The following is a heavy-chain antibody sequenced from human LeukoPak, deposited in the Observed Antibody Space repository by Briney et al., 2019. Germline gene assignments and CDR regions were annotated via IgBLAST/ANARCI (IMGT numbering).Heavy chain of an antibody. Sequence: GGSLTLSCAASGFTFNYAWMSWVRKAPGKGLEWVGRIKSKTDGETTDYAAPVKGRFTISRDDSKNTLYLQMNSLKTEDTALYYCTTAPSGYAYMNGWHLDYWGQGALVTVSS. CDR2: IKSKTDGETT. CDR1: GFTFNYAW. CDR3: TTAPSGYAYMNGWHLDY. D-gene: IGHD5-18*01. J-gene: IGHJ4*02. V-gene: IGHV3-15*01.